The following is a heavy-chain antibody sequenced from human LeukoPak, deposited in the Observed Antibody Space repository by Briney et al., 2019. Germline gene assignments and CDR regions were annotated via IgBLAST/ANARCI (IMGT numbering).Heavy chain of an antibody. CDR1: VGTFSSYA. CDR2: ILSIFGKA. D-gene: IGHD2-2*01. CDR3: ARGRDPIVVVPAAMKVNDAFDN. J-gene: IGHJ3*02. Sequence: ASVKVSCKASVGTFSSYAISWVRQAGGQGLEWMGGILSIFGKANYAQKFQDRVTITANESTTTAYMKLSSLRSEDTAVYYCARGRDPIVVVPAAMKVNDAFDNWGQGTMVTVSS. V-gene: IGHV1-69*13.